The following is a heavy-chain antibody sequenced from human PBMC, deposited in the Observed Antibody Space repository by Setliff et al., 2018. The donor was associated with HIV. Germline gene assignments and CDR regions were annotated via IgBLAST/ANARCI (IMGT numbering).Heavy chain of an antibody. CDR1: GGTFSSYA. Sequence: ASVKVSCKASGGTFSSYAISWVRQAPGQGLEWMGGIIPIFGTANYAQKFQGRVTITADESTSTAYMELSSLRSEDTAVYYCARSPPAKHHFDYWGQGTPVTVS. J-gene: IGHJ4*02. V-gene: IGHV1-69*13. CDR3: ARSPPAKHHFDY. CDR2: IIPIFGTA.